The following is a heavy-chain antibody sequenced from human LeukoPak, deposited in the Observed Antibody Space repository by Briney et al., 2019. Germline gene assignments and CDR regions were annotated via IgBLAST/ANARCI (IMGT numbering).Heavy chain of an antibody. Sequence: PSQTLSLTCTVSGGSISSGSYYWSWIRQPAGKGLEWIGRIYTSGSTNYNPSLKSRVTISLDTSKNEFSLKLRSVTAADTAVYYCARYPGASGDSYYFDYWGQGTRVTVS. V-gene: IGHV4-61*02. J-gene: IGHJ4*02. D-gene: IGHD4-17*01. CDR3: ARYPGASGDSYYFDY. CDR2: IYTSGST. CDR1: GGSISSGSYY.